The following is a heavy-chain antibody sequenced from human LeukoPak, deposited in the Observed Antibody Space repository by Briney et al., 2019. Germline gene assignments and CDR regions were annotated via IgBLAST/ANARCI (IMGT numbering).Heavy chain of an antibody. D-gene: IGHD2-8*01. CDR2: INSRSTVI. V-gene: IGHV3-48*04. CDR3: ARGDGPFDY. J-gene: IGHJ4*02. CDR1: GFTFSTNS. Sequence: GGSLRLSCSASGFTFSTNSMNWVRQAPGKGLEWISYINSRSTVIYYADSVKGRFTISRDNAKNSLYLQMNSLRAEDTAVYYCARGDGPFDYWGQGTLVTVSS.